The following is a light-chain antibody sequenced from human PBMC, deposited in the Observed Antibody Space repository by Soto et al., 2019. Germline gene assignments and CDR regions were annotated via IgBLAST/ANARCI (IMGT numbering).Light chain of an antibody. CDR2: RNN. CDR1: SSNIGSNY. V-gene: IGLV1-47*01. J-gene: IGLJ2*01. CDR3: AAWDDSLSGVL. Sequence: QSVLTQPPSASGAPGQRVTISCSGSSSNIGSNYVYWYQQLPGTAPKLLIYRNNQRRSGVPDRFFGSKSGTSVSLAISGLRSEDEADYYCAAWDDSLSGVLFGGGTKLTVL.